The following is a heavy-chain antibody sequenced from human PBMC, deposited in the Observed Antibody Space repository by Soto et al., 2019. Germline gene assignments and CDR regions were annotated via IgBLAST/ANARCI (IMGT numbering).Heavy chain of an antibody. D-gene: IGHD3-9*01. CDR2: IYWNDDK. J-gene: IGHJ4*02. CDR1: GFSLSTSGVG. V-gene: IGHV2-5*01. CDR3: AHIQDGRYFDWPLDY. Sequence: SGPTLVNPTQTLTLTCTFSGFSLSTSGVGVGWIRQPPGKALEWLALIYWNDDKRYSPSLKSRLTITKDTSKNQVVLTMTNMDPVDTATYYCAHIQDGRYFDWPLDYWGQGTLVTVSS.